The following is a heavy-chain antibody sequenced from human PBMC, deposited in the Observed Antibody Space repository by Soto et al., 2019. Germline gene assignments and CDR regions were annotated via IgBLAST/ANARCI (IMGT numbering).Heavy chain of an antibody. CDR1: GFAFSTYG. CDR2: IWFDGSIK. CDR3: ARASGPFDY. D-gene: IGHD6-25*01. J-gene: IGHJ4*02. V-gene: IGHV3-33*01. Sequence: QVQLVESGGGVVQPGRSLRVSCAASGFAFSTYGMHWVRQAPGKGLGWVAVIWFDGSIKYYADSVKGRFTISRDNSKDTLFLQMNSLRAEDTAVYYCARASGPFDYWGQGTLVTVSS.